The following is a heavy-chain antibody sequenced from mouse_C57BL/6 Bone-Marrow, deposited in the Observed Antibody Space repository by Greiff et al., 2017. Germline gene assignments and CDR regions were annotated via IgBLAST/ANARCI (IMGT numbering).Heavy chain of an antibody. Sequence: VQLQESGTELVKPGASVKLSCKASGYTFTSYWMHWVKQRPGQGLEWIGNINPSNGGTNYNEKFKSKATLTVDKSSSTAYMQLSSLTSEDSAVYYCARLNYYGSSLWYFDVWGTGTTVTVSS. D-gene: IGHD1-1*01. J-gene: IGHJ1*03. CDR3: ARLNYYGSSLWYFDV. CDR2: INPSNGGT. V-gene: IGHV1-53*01. CDR1: GYTFTSYW.